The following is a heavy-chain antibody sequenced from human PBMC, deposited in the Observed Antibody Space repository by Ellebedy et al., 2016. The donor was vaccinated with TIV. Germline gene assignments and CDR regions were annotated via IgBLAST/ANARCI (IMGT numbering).Heavy chain of an antibody. CDR3: ARAGKDYYGLGGGDWFDP. J-gene: IGHJ5*02. Sequence: MPSETLSLTCTVSGGSVSSGFYYWSWIRQPPGKGLDYIGYIYYSGSTNYNPSLKSRVTISVDTSKNQFSLKLSSVTTADTAVYYCARAGKDYYGLGGGDWFDPWGQGTLVIVSS. CDR2: IYYSGST. D-gene: IGHD3-10*01. CDR1: GGSVSSGFYY. V-gene: IGHV4-61*01.